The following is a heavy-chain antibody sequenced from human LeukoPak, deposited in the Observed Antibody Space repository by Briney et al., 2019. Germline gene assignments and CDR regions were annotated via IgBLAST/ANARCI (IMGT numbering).Heavy chain of an antibody. V-gene: IGHV1-69*04. CDR2: IIPILGIA. D-gene: IGHD6-19*01. Sequence: SVKVSCKASGGTFSSYAISWVRQAPGQGLEWMGRIIPILGIASYAQKFQGRVTMTRDTSTSTVYMELSSLRSEDTAVYYCARDSDSSGLRYWGQGTLVTVSS. CDR1: GGTFSSYA. CDR3: ARDSDSSGLRY. J-gene: IGHJ4*02.